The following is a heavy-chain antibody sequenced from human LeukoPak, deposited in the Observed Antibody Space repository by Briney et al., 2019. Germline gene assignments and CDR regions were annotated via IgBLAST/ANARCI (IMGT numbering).Heavy chain of an antibody. V-gene: IGHV6-1*01. CDR2: TYYRSRWYN. J-gene: IGHJ5*02. CDR3: ARGYCTGDNCPNWFDP. Sequence: LSQTLSLTCAISGDSVSRNSAAWNWIRQSPSRGLEWLGRTYYRSRWYNDYAVSAKGRITINPDTSKNRFSLQLNSVTPEDTAVYYCARGYCTGDNCPNWFDPWGQGTLVTVSS. D-gene: IGHD2-8*02. CDR1: GDSVSRNSAA.